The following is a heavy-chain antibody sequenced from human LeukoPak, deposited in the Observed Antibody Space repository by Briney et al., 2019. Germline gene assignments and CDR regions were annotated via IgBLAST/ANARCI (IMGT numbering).Heavy chain of an antibody. CDR2: IIPIFGTA. V-gene: IGHV1-69*05. CDR3: ARDPFTFGGVIPKIYFDF. D-gene: IGHD3-16*02. J-gene: IGHJ4*02. Sequence: SVKVSCKASGGTFSSYAISWVREAPGQGLEWMGRIIPIFGTANYAQKFQGRVTTTTDESTSPAYLERSSLRSEDTAVYYCARDPFTFGGVIPKIYFDFWGQGTLVTVSS. CDR1: GGTFSSYA.